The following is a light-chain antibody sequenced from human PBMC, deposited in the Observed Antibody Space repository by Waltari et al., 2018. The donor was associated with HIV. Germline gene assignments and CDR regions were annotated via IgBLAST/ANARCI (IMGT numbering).Light chain of an antibody. Sequence: QSVLTQPPSASGTPGQRVTISCSGSSSNIGSNYVYWYQQLPGTAPKLLIYKNNQLPSGVPDRFSGSKSGTSASLAISGLRSEDEADYYCATWDDSLSVYVVFGAGTKLTVL. J-gene: IGLJ2*01. CDR1: SSNIGSNY. CDR2: KNN. V-gene: IGLV1-47*01. CDR3: ATWDDSLSVYVV.